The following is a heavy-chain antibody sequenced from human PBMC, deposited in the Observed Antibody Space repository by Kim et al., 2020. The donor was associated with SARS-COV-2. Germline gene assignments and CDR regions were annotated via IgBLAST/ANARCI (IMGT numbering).Heavy chain of an antibody. D-gene: IGHD1-26*01. J-gene: IGHJ4*02. CDR1: GYIFTSRK. CDR3: ARDTTKWAVDY. Sequence: ASVKVSCKASGYIFTSRKIHWVRQAPGQGLEWMAIITPIDGTTSYAHRFQDRVTVTRDTSASTVYMELSYLRSDDTAIYYCARDTTKWAVDYWGQGTLVNVSS. CDR2: ITPIDGTT. V-gene: IGHV1-46*01.